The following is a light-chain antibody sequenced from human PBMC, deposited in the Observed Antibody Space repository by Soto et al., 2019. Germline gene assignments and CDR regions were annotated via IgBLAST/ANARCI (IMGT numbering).Light chain of an antibody. Sequence: QSALTQPPSVSGSPGQSVTISCTGTSTDFVSYNRVSWYQQPPGTAPKLIIYEASNRPSGVPDRFSGSKSGNTASLTISGLQAADEADYYCSSYTSSSTKVFGGGTQLTVL. J-gene: IGLJ2*01. V-gene: IGLV2-18*02. CDR2: EAS. CDR3: SSYTSSSTKV. CDR1: STDFVSYNR.